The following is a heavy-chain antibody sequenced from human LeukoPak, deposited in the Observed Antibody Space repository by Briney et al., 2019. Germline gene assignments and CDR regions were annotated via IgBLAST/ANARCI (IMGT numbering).Heavy chain of an antibody. D-gene: IGHD5-24*01. CDR1: GFTFSTYS. CDR3: AREGDGYNSPIDY. Sequence: GGSLRLSCAASGFTFSTYSLNWVRQAPGKGLEWVSSISSSSLYIYYADSVKGRFTISRDNAKNSLFLQMNSLRAEDTAVYYCAREGDGYNSPIDYWGQGTLVTVSS. CDR2: ISSSSLYI. J-gene: IGHJ4*02. V-gene: IGHV3-21*01.